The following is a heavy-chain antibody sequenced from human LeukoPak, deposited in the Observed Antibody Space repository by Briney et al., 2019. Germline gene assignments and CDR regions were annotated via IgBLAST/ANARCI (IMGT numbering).Heavy chain of an antibody. J-gene: IGHJ4*02. V-gene: IGHV3-48*02. CDR3: ASSGSYRFDY. CDR2: ISTSGSAM. CDR1: GFIFNICS. Sequence: GGSLRLSCAASGFIFNICSMNWVRQAPGKGLEWVSHISTSGSAMYYADSVKGRFTISRDNAKDSLYLQMNSLRDEDTAVYYCASSGSYRFDYWGQGTLVTVSS. D-gene: IGHD1-26*01.